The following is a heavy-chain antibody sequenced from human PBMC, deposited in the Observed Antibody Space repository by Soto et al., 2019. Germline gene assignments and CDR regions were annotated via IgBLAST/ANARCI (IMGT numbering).Heavy chain of an antibody. D-gene: IGHD3-22*01. CDR1: GFTFSDYY. CDR3: ARAGEDDSSGYYYGGMDV. J-gene: IGHJ6*02. V-gene: IGHV3-11*01. Sequence: PGGSLRLSCAASGFTFSDYYMSWIRQAPGKGLEWVSYISSSGSTIYYADSVRGRFTISRDNAKNSLYLQMNSLRAEDTAVYYCARAGEDDSSGYYYGGMDVWGQGTTVTVS. CDR2: ISSSGSTI.